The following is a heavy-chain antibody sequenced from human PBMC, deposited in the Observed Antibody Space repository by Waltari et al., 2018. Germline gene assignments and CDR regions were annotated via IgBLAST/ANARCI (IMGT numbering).Heavy chain of an antibody. CDR2: INPNSGGT. V-gene: IGHV1-2*02. D-gene: IGHD3-10*01. Sequence: QVQLVQSGAEVKKPGASVKVSCKASGYTFTGYYMHWVRQAPGQGLEWMGWINPNSGGTNYAQKFQGRVTMTRDTSISTAYMELSRLRSDDTAVYYCARADPELLWFRGRGWFDPWGQGTLVTVSS. J-gene: IGHJ5*02. CDR3: ARADPELLWFRGRGWFDP. CDR1: GYTFTGYY.